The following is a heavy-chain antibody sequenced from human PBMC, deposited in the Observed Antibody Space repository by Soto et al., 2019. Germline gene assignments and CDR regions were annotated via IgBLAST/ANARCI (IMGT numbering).Heavy chain of an antibody. V-gene: IGHV1-46*03. CDR3: GRDGGYQRFDY. CDR1: GYTFTTYY. J-gene: IGHJ4*02. Sequence: QVQLVQSGAEVKKPGASVKVSCKASGYTFTTYYIHWVRQAPGQGLEWMGIINPSGGNITYAQKFHGRVTMTRDTSTSTVYMELSSLRSEDTAVYYCGRDGGYQRFDYWGQGALVTVSP. D-gene: IGHD2-2*01. CDR2: INPSGGNI.